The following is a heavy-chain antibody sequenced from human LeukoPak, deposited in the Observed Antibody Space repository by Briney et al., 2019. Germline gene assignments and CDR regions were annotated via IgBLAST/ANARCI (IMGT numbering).Heavy chain of an antibody. D-gene: IGHD5-12*01. CDR3: ARGGYSGFDV. Sequence: GGSLRLPCAASGLTFSTYDMHWVRQATGEGLEWVSGIGKAGDTYYLGSVKGRFTISRENAKNSLYLQMNSLRSGDTAVYYCARGGYSGFDVWGQGTVVTVSS. V-gene: IGHV3-13*04. CDR1: GLTFSTYD. CDR2: IGKAGDT. J-gene: IGHJ3*01.